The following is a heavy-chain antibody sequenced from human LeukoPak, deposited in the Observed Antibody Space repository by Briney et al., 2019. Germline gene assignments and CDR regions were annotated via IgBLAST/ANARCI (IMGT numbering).Heavy chain of an antibody. CDR3: ARSYERDYYDSSGYYYFDL. D-gene: IGHD3-22*01. CDR2: INHSGST. V-gene: IGHV4-39*07. CDR1: GGSISSGGYY. Sequence: SETLSLTCTVSGGSISSGGYYWSWIRQPPGKGLEWIGEINHSGSTNYNPSLKSRVTISVDTSKNQFSLKLSSVTAADTAVYYCARSYERDYYDSSGYYYFDLWGRGTLVTVSS. J-gene: IGHJ2*01.